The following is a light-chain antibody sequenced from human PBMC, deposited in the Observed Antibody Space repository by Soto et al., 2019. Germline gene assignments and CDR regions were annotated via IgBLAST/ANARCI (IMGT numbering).Light chain of an antibody. V-gene: IGLV2-11*01. J-gene: IGLJ3*02. CDR1: SSDVGAYDF. CDR3: CSYAGSYNLGV. Sequence: QSALTQPRSVSGSPGQSVSISCTGTSSDVGAYDFVSWYQQHPGKAPKLMIYDVTKRPSAVPDRFSGSKSGNSASLTISGLQAEDEADYYCCSYAGSYNLGVFGGGTKLTVL. CDR2: DVT.